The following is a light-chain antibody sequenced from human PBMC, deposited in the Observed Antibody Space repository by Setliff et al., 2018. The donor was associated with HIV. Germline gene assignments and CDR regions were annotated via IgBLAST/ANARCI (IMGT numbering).Light chain of an antibody. J-gene: IGLJ1*01. V-gene: IGLV2-11*01. Sequence: QSALTQPASVSGSPGQSITISCTGTSSDIGSYNLVSWYQQHPGKAPKFMIYDVSKRPSGVPDRFSGSKSGNTASLTISGLQAEDEADYYCCSYAGSYTYVFGTGTKVTVL. CDR2: DVS. CDR1: SSDIGSYNL. CDR3: CSYAGSYTYV.